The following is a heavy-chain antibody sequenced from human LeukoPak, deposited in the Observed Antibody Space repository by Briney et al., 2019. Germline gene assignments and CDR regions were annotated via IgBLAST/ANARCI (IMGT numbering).Heavy chain of an antibody. D-gene: IGHD3-3*01. Sequence: PGGSLRLSCAASGVTFSSYWMHWVRQAPGMGQVWVSYISSDGSSTDHADSVKGRFTISRDNARNTLYLQMNSLRAEDTAVYYCARPSGGYYNLWGQGTLITVSS. CDR1: GVTFSSYW. J-gene: IGHJ5*02. CDR2: ISSDGSST. CDR3: ARPSGGYYNL. V-gene: IGHV3-74*01.